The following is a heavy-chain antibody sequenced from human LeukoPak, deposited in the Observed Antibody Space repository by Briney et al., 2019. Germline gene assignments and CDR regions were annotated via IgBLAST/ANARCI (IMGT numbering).Heavy chain of an antibody. Sequence: GGSLRLSCAVSGFTFSSYAMNWVRQAPGKGLEWVSSLSDGGHSSFYADSVKGRFTIYRDDSQNILYLQMNNLSGDDTALYYCAFSPLGFNYGYAYWGQGTLVTVSS. V-gene: IGHV3-23*01. CDR3: AFSPLGFNYGYAY. J-gene: IGHJ4*02. CDR2: LSDGGHSS. CDR1: GFTFSSYA. D-gene: IGHD5-18*01.